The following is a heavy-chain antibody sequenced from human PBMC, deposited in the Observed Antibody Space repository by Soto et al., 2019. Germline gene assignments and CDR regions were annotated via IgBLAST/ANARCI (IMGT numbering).Heavy chain of an antibody. D-gene: IGHD3-10*01. CDR2: ISSSSSYI. CDR1: GFTFSSYS. V-gene: IGHV3-21*01. Sequence: EVQLVESGGGLVQPGGSLRLSCAASGFTFSSYSMNWVRQAPGKRLEWVSSISSSSSYIYYADSVKGRFTISRDNAKNSLYLQMNSLRAADTAVYYCARDLYYYGSGSYGYWGQGTLVTVSS. CDR3: ARDLYYYGSGSYGY. J-gene: IGHJ4*02.